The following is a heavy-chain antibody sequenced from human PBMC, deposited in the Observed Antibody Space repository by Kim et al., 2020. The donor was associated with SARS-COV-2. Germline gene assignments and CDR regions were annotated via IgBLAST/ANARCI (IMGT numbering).Heavy chain of an antibody. CDR3: AKDPYSNPHYFDY. J-gene: IGHJ4*02. V-gene: IGHV3-23*01. D-gene: IGHD4-4*01. Sequence: YADSVKGRFTISRDNSKNTLYLQMNSLRAEDTAIYYCAKDPYSNPHYFDYWGQGTLVTVSS.